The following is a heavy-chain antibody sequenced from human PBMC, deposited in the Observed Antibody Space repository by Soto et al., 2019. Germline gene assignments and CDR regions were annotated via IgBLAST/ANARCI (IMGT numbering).Heavy chain of an antibody. CDR3: AKGDSSGWYLFI. V-gene: IGHV3-23*01. Sequence: GGSLRLSCTVSGFTFSRYYMNWVRQAPGKGLEWVSAISGSGGSTYYAESVKGRFTISRDNSKNTLYLQMNSLRAEDTAVYYCAKGDSSGWYLFIWGQGT. D-gene: IGHD6-19*01. CDR2: ISGSGGST. J-gene: IGHJ4*02. CDR1: GFTFSRYY.